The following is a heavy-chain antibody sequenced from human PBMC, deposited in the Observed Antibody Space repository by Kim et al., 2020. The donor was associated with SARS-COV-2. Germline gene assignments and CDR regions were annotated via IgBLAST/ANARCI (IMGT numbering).Heavy chain of an antibody. CDR3: TRGPYDSSGYYGY. CDR1: GFTFGDYA. CDR2: IRSKAYGGTT. J-gene: IGHJ4*02. V-gene: IGHV3-49*04. Sequence: GGSLRLSCTASGFTFGDYAMSWVRQAPGKGLEWVGFIRSKAYGGTTEYAASVKGRFTISRDDSKSIAYLQMNSLKTEDTAVYYCTRGPYDSSGYYGYWGQGTLGTDSS. D-gene: IGHD3-22*01.